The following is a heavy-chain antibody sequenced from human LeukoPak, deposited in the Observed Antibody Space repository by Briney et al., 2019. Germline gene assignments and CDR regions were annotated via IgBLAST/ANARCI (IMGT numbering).Heavy chain of an antibody. CDR2: ITGSGGST. CDR1: GFTFSNYG. J-gene: IGHJ4*02. Sequence: GGTLRLSCAASGFTFSNYGLSWVRQAPGKGLEWVPGITGSGGSTYYADSVKGRFTISRDNSKNTLYLQMNSLRAEDTAVYYCAKDRYDYLSDYWGQGTLVTVSS. CDR3: AKDRYDYLSDY. V-gene: IGHV3-23*01. D-gene: IGHD5-12*01.